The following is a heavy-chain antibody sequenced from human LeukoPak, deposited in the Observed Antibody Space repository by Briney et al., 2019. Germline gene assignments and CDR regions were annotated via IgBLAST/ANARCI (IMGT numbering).Heavy chain of an antibody. V-gene: IGHV3-21*01. J-gene: IGHJ5*02. CDR3: ARETGNRFLEWPSRGENWFDP. D-gene: IGHD3-3*01. CDR2: ISSSSSYI. CDR1: GFTFSSYS. Sequence: PGGSLRLSCAASGFTFSSYSMNWVRQAPGKGLEWVSSISSSSSYIYYADSVKGRFTISRDNAKNSLYLQMNSLRAEDTAVYYCARETGNRFLEWPSRGENWFDPWGQGTLVTVSS.